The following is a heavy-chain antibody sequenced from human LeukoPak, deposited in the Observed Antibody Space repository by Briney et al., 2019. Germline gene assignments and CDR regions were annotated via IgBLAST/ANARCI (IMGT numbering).Heavy chain of an antibody. CDR3: ARSDGSGPYYYGMDV. Sequence: GGSLRLSCTASGFTFNSYWMSWVRQAPGKGLEWVAVIWYDGSNKYYADSVKGRFTISRDNSKNTLYLQMNSLRAEDTAVYYCARSDGSGPYYYGMDVWGQGTTVTVSS. J-gene: IGHJ6*02. CDR2: IWYDGSNK. D-gene: IGHD3-10*01. V-gene: IGHV3-33*08. CDR1: GFTFNSYW.